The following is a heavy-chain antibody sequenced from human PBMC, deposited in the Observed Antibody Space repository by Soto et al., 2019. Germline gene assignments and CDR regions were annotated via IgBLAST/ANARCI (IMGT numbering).Heavy chain of an antibody. CDR2: INHSGST. J-gene: IGHJ6*02. Sequence: SETLSLTCAVYGGSFSGYYWSWIRQPPGKGLEWIGEINHSGSTNYNPSLKSRVTISVDTSKNQFSLKLSSVTAADTAVYYCARRYYYGSGSRLRYYYYGMDVWGQGTTVTVSS. CDR3: ARRYYYGSGSRLRYYYYGMDV. V-gene: IGHV4-34*01. D-gene: IGHD3-10*01. CDR1: GGSFSGYY.